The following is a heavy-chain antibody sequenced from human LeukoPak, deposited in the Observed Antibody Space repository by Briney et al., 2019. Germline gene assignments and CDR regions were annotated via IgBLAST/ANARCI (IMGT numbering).Heavy chain of an antibody. CDR2: ISSSSSYI. Sequence: GGSLRLSCAASEFTFSSYWMHWVRQAPGKGLEWVSSISSSSSYIYYADSVKGRFTISRDNAKNSLYLQMNSLRAEDTAVYYCARDLWGKGRSSARPYYFDYWGQGTLVTVSS. CDR1: EFTFSSYW. CDR3: ARDLWGKGRSSARPYYFDY. D-gene: IGHD3-16*01. V-gene: IGHV3-21*01. J-gene: IGHJ4*02.